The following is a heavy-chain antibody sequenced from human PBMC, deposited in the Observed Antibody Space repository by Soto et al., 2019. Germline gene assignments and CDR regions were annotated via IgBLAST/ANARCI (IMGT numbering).Heavy chain of an antibody. Sequence: QVQLVQSGAEVKKPGSSVKVSCKASGGTFSNYAFNWVRQAPGQGLEWMGGIIPIFGTTKYAQKFQGRVTITADESSSTAYMELSCLRSEDTAMYYCARVIVVVPATLLGWFDPWGQGTLVTVSS. V-gene: IGHV1-69*01. CDR1: GGTFSNYA. CDR2: IIPIFGTT. D-gene: IGHD2-15*01. CDR3: ARVIVVVPATLLGWFDP. J-gene: IGHJ5*02.